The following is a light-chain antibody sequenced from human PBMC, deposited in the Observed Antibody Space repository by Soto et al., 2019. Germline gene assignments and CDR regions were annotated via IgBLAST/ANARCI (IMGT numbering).Light chain of an antibody. V-gene: IGLV2-14*01. Sequence: QSVLTQPASVSGSPGQSITVSCTGTSSDIGGSTYVSWYQQHPGKAPRLIIYDVNNRPSGVAARFSASKSGNRASLTISGLQAEDEADYYCTSYTRSGLYVFGTGTKVTVL. J-gene: IGLJ1*01. CDR3: TSYTRSGLYV. CDR2: DVN. CDR1: SSDIGGSTY.